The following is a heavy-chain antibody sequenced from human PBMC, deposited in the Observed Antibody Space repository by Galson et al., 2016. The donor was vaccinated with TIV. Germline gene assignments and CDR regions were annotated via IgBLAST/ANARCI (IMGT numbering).Heavy chain of an antibody. V-gene: IGHV1-8*01. CDR3: PRGHYYDSSGYSFDF. J-gene: IGHJ4*02. CDR2: MSPPKGNT. Sequence: SGKVSCKASGDTFTSFDISWIRQAPGQGLEWMGWMSPPKGNTVYDQKFRGRNTMTSHPSTTTADVEFSGPTSEDTAVYYCPRGHYYDSSGYSFDFWGQGTLVTVSS. D-gene: IGHD3-22*01. CDR1: GDTFTSFD.